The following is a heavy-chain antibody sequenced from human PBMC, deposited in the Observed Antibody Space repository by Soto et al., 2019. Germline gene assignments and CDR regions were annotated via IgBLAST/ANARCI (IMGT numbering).Heavy chain of an antibody. CDR2: IYYSGST. D-gene: IGHD6-6*01. J-gene: IGHJ4*02. Sequence: SETLSLTCTVSGGSISSYYWSWIRQPPGKGLEWIGYIYYSGSTNYNPSLKSRVTISVDTSKNQFSLKLSSVTAADTAVYYCARHTPYSSSWYGKNYFDYWGQGTLVTVSS. V-gene: IGHV4-59*08. CDR3: ARHTPYSSSWYGKNYFDY. CDR1: GGSISSYY.